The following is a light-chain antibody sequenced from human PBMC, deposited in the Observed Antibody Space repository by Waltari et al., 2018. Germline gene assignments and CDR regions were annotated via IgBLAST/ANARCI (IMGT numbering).Light chain of an antibody. CDR3: QQSYNTPPT. CDR1: QRISSL. CDR2: AAS. Sequence: DIQMTQSPSSLSASVGDRVTITCRASQRISSLLNWYQQKPGTAPNLLIYAASSLRSGVPSRFSGSGSGTDFTHTISSLQPEDSATYYCQQSYNTPPTFGQGTRLEIK. V-gene: IGKV1-39*01. J-gene: IGKJ5*01.